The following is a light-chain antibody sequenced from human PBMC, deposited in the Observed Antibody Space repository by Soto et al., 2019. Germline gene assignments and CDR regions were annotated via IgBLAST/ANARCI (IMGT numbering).Light chain of an antibody. V-gene: IGKV3-15*01. CDR2: GAS. J-gene: IGKJ5*01. Sequence: EIVLTQSPGTLSLSPGERATLSFSASQSVSSSYLAWYQQKPGQAPRLLIYGASTRATGIPARFSGSGSATDFTLTISSLQSEDFAVYYCQQYNNWPPYTFGQGTRLEIK. CDR3: QQYNNWPPYT. CDR1: QSVSSSY.